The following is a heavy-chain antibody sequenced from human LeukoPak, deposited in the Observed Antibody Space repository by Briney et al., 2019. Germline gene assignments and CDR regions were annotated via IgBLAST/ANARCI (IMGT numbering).Heavy chain of an antibody. CDR1: GFTFSSYA. CDR2: ISGRGGST. V-gene: IGHV3-23*01. CDR3: AKDLKERWLQFAFDY. Sequence: GRSLRLSCAASGFTFSSYAMSCVRQAPGEGLEWVSAISGRGGSTYYAACVKGRFHISSDKTKNTLYLQMNSLRAQDTAVFYRAKDLKERWLQFAFDYWGEGALVTVSS. D-gene: IGHD5-24*01. J-gene: IGHJ4*02.